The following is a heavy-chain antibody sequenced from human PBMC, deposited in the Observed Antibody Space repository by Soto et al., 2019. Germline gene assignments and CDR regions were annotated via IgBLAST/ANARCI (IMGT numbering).Heavy chain of an antibody. CDR3: ARDSQVGELSFGAFDI. V-gene: IGHV3-21*01. CDR2: ISSSSSYI. CDR1: GFTFSSYS. Sequence: GGSLRLSCAASGFTFSSYSMNWVRQAPGKGLEWVSSISSSSSYIYYADSVKGRFTISRDNAKNSLYLQMNSLRAEDTAVYYCARDSQVGELSFGAFDIWGQGTMVTVSS. D-gene: IGHD3-16*02. J-gene: IGHJ3*02.